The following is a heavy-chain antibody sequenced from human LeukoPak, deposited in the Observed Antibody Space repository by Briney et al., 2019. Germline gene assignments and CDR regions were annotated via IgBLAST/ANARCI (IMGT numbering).Heavy chain of an antibody. J-gene: IGHJ4*02. CDR2: IYYSGST. CDR1: GGSISSRSYY. CDR3: ASDGLAARPTDY. Sequence: SETLSLTCTVSGGSISSRSYYWGWIRQPPGKGREWIGSIYYSGSTYYNPSLKSRVTISVDTSKNQFSLKLSSVTAADTAVYYCASDGLAARPTDYWGQGTLVTVSS. D-gene: IGHD6-6*01. V-gene: IGHV4-39*01.